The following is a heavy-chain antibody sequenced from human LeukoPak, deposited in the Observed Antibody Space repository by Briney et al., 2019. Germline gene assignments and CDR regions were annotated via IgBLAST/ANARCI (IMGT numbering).Heavy chain of an antibody. CDR2: IDYSGST. D-gene: IGHD3-22*01. CDR1: GDSISSYY. Sequence: SETLSLTCTVSGDSISSYYWSWIRQPPGKGLEWIGYIDYSGSTNYNPSLKRRVTLSLDTSKNQFSLKLSSVTAADTAVYYCAPPPYYYEANGYSVAWGQGTLVTVSS. V-gene: IGHV4-59*12. CDR3: APPPYYYEANGYSVA. J-gene: IGHJ5*02.